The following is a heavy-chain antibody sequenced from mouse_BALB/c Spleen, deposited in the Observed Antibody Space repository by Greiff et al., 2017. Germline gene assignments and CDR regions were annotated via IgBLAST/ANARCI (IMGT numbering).Heavy chain of an antibody. V-gene: IGHV2-9*02. CDR1: GFSLTSYG. D-gene: IGHD2-4*01. CDR3: ARDGRTYDYDEDYYAMDY. CDR2: IWAGGST. Sequence: VQVVESGPGLVAPSQSLSITCTVSGFSLTSYGVHWVRQPPGKGLEWLGVIWAGGSTNYNSALMSRLSISKDNSKSQVFLKMNSLQTDDTAMYYCARDGRTYDYDEDYYAMDYWGQGTSVTVSS. J-gene: IGHJ4*01.